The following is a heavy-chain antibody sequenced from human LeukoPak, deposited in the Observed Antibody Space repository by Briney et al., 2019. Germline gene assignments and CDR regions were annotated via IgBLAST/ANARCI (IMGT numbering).Heavy chain of an antibody. CDR3: ARGAPIAAGLGREY. D-gene: IGHD6-6*01. J-gene: IGHJ4*02. V-gene: IGHV1-46*01. CDR1: LYTHTHYY. CDR2: LNPSGGST. Sequence: ASVPETCLGSLYTHTHYYIHWLRQPPSKGLDWMGRLNPSGGSTNYAQKFQGRVTMTRDTSTSTVYMELSSLRSDDTAAYYCARGAPIAAGLGREYWGQGTLVTVSS.